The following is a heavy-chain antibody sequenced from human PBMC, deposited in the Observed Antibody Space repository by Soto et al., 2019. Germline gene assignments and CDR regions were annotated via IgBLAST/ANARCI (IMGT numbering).Heavy chain of an antibody. CDR2: INPNSGGT. CDR1: GYTFTGYY. Sequence: ASVKVSCKASGYTFTGYYMHWVRQAPGQGLEWMGWINPNSGGTNYAQKFQGRVTMTRDTSISTAYMELSRLRSDDTAVYYCARDTVRYYDFWSGHRYYYGMDVWGQGTTVPVSS. D-gene: IGHD3-3*01. V-gene: IGHV1-2*02. J-gene: IGHJ6*02. CDR3: ARDTVRYYDFWSGHRYYYGMDV.